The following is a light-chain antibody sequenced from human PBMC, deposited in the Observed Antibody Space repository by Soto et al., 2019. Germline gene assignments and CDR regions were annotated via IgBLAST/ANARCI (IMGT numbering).Light chain of an antibody. J-gene: IGKJ1*01. CDR1: QSFSSSY. V-gene: IGKV3-20*01. CDR2: GAS. CDR3: QQYGKLPRT. Sequence: EIVLTQSPGTLSLSPGERATLSCRASQSFSSSYLAWYQQKPGQAPRLLIFGASRRATGIPDRFSGSGSGSNSTLTISRMEPEDFAVYYCQQYGKLPRTFGQGTKVEIK.